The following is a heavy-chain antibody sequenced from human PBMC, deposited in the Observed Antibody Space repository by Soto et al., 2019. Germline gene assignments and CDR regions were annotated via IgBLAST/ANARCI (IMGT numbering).Heavy chain of an antibody. Sequence: YWIGWVRQMPGKGLEWMGIIYPGDSDTRYSPSFQGQVTISADKSISTAYLQWSSLKASDTAMYYCARRGIAAAASSFDYWGQGTLVTVSS. CDR2: IYPGDSDT. V-gene: IGHV5-51*01. D-gene: IGHD6-13*01. CDR3: ARRGIAAAASSFDY. J-gene: IGHJ4*02. CDR1: YW.